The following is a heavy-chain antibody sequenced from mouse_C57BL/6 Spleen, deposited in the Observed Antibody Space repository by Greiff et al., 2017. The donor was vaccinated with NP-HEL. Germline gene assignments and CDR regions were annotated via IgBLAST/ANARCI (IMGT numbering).Heavy chain of an antibody. J-gene: IGHJ2*01. D-gene: IGHD2-1*01. V-gene: IGHV1-80*01. CDR1: GYAFSSYW. CDR3: ARRGAMGNYDFDY. Sequence: QVQLKESGAELVKPGASVKISCKASGYAFSSYWMNWVKQRPGKGLEWIGQIYPGDGDTNYNGKFKGKATLTADKSSSTAYMQVSSLTSEDSAVYFCARRGAMGNYDFDYWGQGTTLTVSS. CDR2: IYPGDGDT.